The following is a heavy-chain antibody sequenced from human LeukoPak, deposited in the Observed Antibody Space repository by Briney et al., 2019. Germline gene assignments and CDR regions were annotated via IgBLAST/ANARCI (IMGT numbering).Heavy chain of an antibody. CDR1: GFTLSSYG. V-gene: IGHV3-30*02. Sequence: PGGSLRLSCAASGFTLSSYGMHWVRQAPGKGLEWVAFIRYDGSNKYYADSVKGRFTISRDNSKNTLYLQMNSLRAEDTAVYYCAKDMVGYGDLFDYWGQGTLVAVSS. D-gene: IGHD4-17*01. CDR3: AKDMVGYGDLFDY. J-gene: IGHJ4*02. CDR2: IRYDGSNK.